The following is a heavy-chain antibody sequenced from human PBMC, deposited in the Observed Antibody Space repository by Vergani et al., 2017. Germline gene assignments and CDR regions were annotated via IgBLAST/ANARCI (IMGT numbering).Heavy chain of an antibody. Sequence: QVTLKESGPVLVKPTETLTLTCTVSGFSLSNARMGVSWIRQPPGKALEWLAHIFSNDEKSYSTSLKSRLTISKDTSKSQVVLTMTNMDPVDTATYYCARTFGAGGFNWNYAQDYYYYMDVWGKGTTVTVSS. CDR1: GFSLSNARMG. D-gene: IGHD1-7*01. CDR2: IFSNDEK. V-gene: IGHV2-26*01. J-gene: IGHJ6*03. CDR3: ARTFGAGGFNWNYAQDYYYYMDV.